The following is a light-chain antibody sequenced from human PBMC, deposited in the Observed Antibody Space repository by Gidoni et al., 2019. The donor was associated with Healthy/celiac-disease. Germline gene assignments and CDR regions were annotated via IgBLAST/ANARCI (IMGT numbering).Light chain of an antibody. CDR3: QHYNCYWT. CDR2: KAS. V-gene: IGKV1-5*03. J-gene: IGKJ1*01. CDR1: QSISSW. Sequence: DIQMTQSPSTLSASVGDRVTITCRASQSISSWLAWYQQTPGKAPKLLIYKASSLESGVPSRFSGSGSGAVFTLTISSLQPDDFASYCCQHYNCYWTFGQGTKVEIK.